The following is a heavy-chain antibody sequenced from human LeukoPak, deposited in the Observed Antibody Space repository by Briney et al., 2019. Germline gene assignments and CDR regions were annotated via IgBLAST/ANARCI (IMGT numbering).Heavy chain of an antibody. D-gene: IGHD5-18*01. CDR2: ISGYGAST. J-gene: IGHJ4*02. CDR3: AKHTYGYGGVDY. CDR1: GFTFGTTA. V-gene: IGHV3-23*01. Sequence: GGSLRLSCAASGFTFGTTAMSWVRQAPGKGLELVSTISGYGASTYYADSVKGRFTFSRDNSKNTLYLQMNSLRAEDTAVYYCAKHTYGYGGVDYWGQGTLVTVSS.